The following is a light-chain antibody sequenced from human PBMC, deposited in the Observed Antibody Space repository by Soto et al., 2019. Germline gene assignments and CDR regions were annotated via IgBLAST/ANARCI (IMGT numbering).Light chain of an antibody. J-gene: IGKJ2*01. V-gene: IGKV3-11*01. Sequence: EIVLTQSPATLSLSPGERATLSCRASQSVSSYLAWYQQKPGQAPRPVIYDVSSRATGVPPRFSGSGSGTDFTLTISSLEPEDFAFYYCLQRSTWYTFGQGTKLEIK. CDR2: DVS. CDR3: LQRSTWYT. CDR1: QSVSSY.